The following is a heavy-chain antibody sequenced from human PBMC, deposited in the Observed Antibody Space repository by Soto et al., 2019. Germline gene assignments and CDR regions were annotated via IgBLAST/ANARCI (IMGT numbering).Heavy chain of an antibody. D-gene: IGHD6-13*01. Sequence: QVQLQEAGPGLVKPSETLSLTCTVSGDSISNYYWSWIRHAPGKGLEWIGFIYHSGNTNYNPSLNSHVTMSIGTSKSQFSLKLNSVTAADTAVYYCARDQGIASSGPFDYWGPGTLVTVSS. V-gene: IGHV4-59*01. CDR2: IYHSGNT. J-gene: IGHJ4*02. CDR3: ARDQGIASSGPFDY. CDR1: GDSISNYY.